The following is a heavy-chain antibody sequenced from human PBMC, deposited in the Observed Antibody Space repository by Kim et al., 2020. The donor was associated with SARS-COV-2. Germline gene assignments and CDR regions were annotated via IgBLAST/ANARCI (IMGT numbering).Heavy chain of an antibody. CDR2: INHSGST. D-gene: IGHD3-10*01. J-gene: IGHJ6*01. V-gene: IGHV4-34*01. Sequence: SETLSLTCAVYGGSFSGYYWSWIRQPPGKGLEWIGEINHSGSTNYNPSLKSRVTISLDTSKNQFPLKLSSVTAADTAVYYCSRAPKIPMVRGVSFLYYY. CDR1: GGSFSGYY. CDR3: SRAPKIPMVRGVSFLYYY.